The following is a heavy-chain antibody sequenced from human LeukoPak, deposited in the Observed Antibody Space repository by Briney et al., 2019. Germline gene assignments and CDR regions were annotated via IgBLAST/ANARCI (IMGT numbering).Heavy chain of an antibody. CDR2: INPNSGGT. D-gene: IGHD6-19*01. V-gene: IGHV1-2*06. CDR3: ARDSGDSSGWYPFVY. Sequence: ASVKVSCKASGYTFTGYYMHWLRQAPGQGLEWMGRINPNSGGTNYAQKFQGRVTMTRDTSISTAYMELSRLRSDDTAVYYRARDSGDSSGWYPFVYWGQGTLATVSS. CDR1: GYTFTGYY. J-gene: IGHJ4*02.